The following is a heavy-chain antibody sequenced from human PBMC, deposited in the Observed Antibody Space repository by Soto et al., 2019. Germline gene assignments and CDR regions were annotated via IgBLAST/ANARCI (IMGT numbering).Heavy chain of an antibody. CDR3: AMFYYDSSGYLPSPYYYYYGMDV. V-gene: IGHV3-30*03. J-gene: IGHJ6*02. Sequence: PWGSLRLSCAAFGFTFRSYGMHWVRQAPGKGLEWVAVISYDGSNKNYVGSVKGRFTISRDNAKNSLYLQMNSLRAEDTAVYYCAMFYYDSSGYLPSPYYYYYGMDVWGQGTTVTVSS. CDR2: ISYDGSNK. CDR1: GFTFRSYG. D-gene: IGHD3-22*01.